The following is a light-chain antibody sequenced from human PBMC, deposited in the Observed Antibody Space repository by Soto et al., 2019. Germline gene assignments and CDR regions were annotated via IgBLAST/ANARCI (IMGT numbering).Light chain of an antibody. CDR1: SASVLTSYD. J-gene: IGLJ2*01. CDR3: ALYVGSGTVV. V-gene: IGLV8-61*01. CDR2: STN. Sequence: QTVVSQEPSFSVSPGETVTLTCGLTSASVLTSYDPSWYQQTPGQAPRTLIYSTNIRSSGVPDRFSGSILGNKAALTITGAEADDESDYYCALYVGSGTVVFGGGTKLTVL.